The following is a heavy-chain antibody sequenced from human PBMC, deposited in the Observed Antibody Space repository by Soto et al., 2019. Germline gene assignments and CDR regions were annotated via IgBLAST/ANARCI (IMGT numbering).Heavy chain of an antibody. V-gene: IGHV1-3*01. D-gene: IGHD3-9*01. CDR3: ARLFAYDILTGYYSWFDP. CDR2: INAGNGNT. Sequence: ASVKVSCKASGYTFTSYAMHWVRQAPGQRLEWMGWINAGNGNTKYSQKFQGRVTITRDTSASTAYMELSSLRSEDTAVYYCARLFAYDILTGYYSWFDPWGQGTLVTVSS. CDR1: GYTFTSYA. J-gene: IGHJ5*02.